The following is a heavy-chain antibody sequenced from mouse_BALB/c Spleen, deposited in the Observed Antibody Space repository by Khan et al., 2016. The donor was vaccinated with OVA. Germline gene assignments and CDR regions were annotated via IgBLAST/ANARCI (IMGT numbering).Heavy chain of an antibody. CDR1: GYTFTSYT. CDR3: VRDGAYHRNDGWFAY. Sequence: QVQLKQSGAELARPGASVKMSCKASGYTFTSYTIHWIKKRPGQGLEWIGYINPSNGYTNYNQKFKDKATLTTDKSSTTAYLQLSSLTSDDSAVYNCVRDGAYHRNDGWFAYRGQGTLVPVSA. CDR2: INPSNGYT. J-gene: IGHJ3*01. D-gene: IGHD2-14*01. V-gene: IGHV1-4*01.